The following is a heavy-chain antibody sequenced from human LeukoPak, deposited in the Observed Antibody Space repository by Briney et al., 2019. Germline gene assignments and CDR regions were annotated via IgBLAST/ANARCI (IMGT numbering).Heavy chain of an antibody. D-gene: IGHD4-11*01. CDR1: GGSISSYY. CDR3: ARVTTVTTYFRFDP. CDR2: IYYSGST. Sequence: SETLSLTCTVSGGSISSYYWSWIRQPPGKGLEWIWYIYYSGSTNYNPSLKSRVTISVDTSKNQFSLKLSSVTAADTAVYYCARVTTVTTYFRFDPWGQGTLVTVSS. J-gene: IGHJ5*02. V-gene: IGHV4-59*01.